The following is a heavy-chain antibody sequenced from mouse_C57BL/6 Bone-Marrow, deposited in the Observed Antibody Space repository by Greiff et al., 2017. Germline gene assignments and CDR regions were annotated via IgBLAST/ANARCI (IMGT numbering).Heavy chain of an antibody. V-gene: IGHV7-1*01. CDR3: ARDAGMVTYFDV. J-gene: IGHJ1*03. CDR1: GFTFSDFY. Sequence: EVMLVESGGGLVQSGRSLRLSCATSGFTFSDFYMEWVRQAPGKGLEWIAASRNKANDYTTEYSASVKGRFIVSRDTSQSILYLQMNALRAEDTAIYYCARDAGMVTYFDVWGTGTTVTVSS. CDR2: SRNKANDYTT. D-gene: IGHD2-2*01.